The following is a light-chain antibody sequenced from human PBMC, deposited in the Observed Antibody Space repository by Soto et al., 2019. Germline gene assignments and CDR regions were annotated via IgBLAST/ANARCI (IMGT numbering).Light chain of an antibody. CDR2: DVT. CDR3: CSYGASFNYV. V-gene: IGLV2-11*01. Sequence: QSALTQPPSVSGSPGQSVTISCTGTSSDVGGYDYVSWYQQRPGKAPKLLIYDVTKRPSGVPDRFSGSKSGNTASLTISGLQAEDEADFYCCSYGASFNYVLGTGTKLT. J-gene: IGLJ1*01. CDR1: SSDVGGYDY.